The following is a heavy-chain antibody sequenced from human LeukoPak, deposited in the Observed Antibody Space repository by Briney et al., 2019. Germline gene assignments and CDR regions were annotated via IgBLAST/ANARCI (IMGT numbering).Heavy chain of an antibody. CDR1: GFTASTHH. CDR2: RQPGNVS. V-gene: IGHV3-53*01. D-gene: IGHD3-22*01. J-gene: IGHJ4*02. CDR3: ARERDYDTYFDY. Sequence: SGGSLRPSCAVSGFTASTHHMAWVRQAPGKGLEWVSVRQPGNVSYYADSVTGRFTTSTDSSKNTLFLQMRDLRAEDTALYYCARERDYDTYFDYWGQGTLVIVSS.